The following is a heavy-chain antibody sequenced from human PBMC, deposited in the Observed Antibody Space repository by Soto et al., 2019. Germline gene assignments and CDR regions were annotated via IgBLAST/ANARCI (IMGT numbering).Heavy chain of an antibody. Sequence: GGSLRLSCAASGFTFSSYAMSWVRQAPGKGLEWVSAISGSGGSTYYADSVKGRFTISRDNSKDTLYLQMNSLRAEDTAVYYGAKDNLVGEIFGVVIGAPVGAFDIWGQGTMVTVSS. D-gene: IGHD3-3*01. CDR2: ISGSGGST. J-gene: IGHJ3*02. CDR1: GFTFSSYA. CDR3: AKDNLVGEIFGVVIGAPVGAFDI. V-gene: IGHV3-23*01.